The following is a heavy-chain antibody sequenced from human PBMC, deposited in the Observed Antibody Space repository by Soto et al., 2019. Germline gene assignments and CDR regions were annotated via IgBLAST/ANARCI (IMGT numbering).Heavy chain of an antibody. CDR1: GGSINSANYY. D-gene: IGHD6-19*01. CDR2: VYYRGTT. J-gene: IGHJ4*02. V-gene: IGHV4-39*01. Sequence: PSETLSLTYTVSGGSINSANYYWGWIRQPPGKGLEWIGNVYYRGTTYYNPSLKGRVTISVDTSKNQFSLKLSSVTAADSAVFFCVRHQRYSSGWYIDYWGQGTPVTVSS. CDR3: VRHQRYSSGWYIDY.